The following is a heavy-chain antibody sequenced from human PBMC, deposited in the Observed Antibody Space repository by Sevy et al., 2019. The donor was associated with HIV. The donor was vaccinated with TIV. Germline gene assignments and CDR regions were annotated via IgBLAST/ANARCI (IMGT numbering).Heavy chain of an antibody. CDR3: TAGVGASDFDY. CDR1: GFTFSNAW. V-gene: IGHV3-15*07. D-gene: IGHD1-26*01. J-gene: IGHJ4*02. CDR2: IKSKTDGGTT. Sequence: GGSLRLSCAASGFTFSNAWMNWVRQAPGKGLEWVGRIKSKTDGGTTDYAAPVKGRFTISRDDSKNTLYLQMDSLKTEDTGVYYCTAGVGASDFDYWGQGILVTVSS.